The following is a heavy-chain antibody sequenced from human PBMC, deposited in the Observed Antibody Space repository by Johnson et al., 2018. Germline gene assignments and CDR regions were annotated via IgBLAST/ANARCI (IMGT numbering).Heavy chain of an antibody. J-gene: IGHJ6*02. V-gene: IGHV3-9*01. CDR3: TTGWGTYSTNRCYGMDV. CDR1: GFTFDYYA. D-gene: IGHD2-2*01. CDR2: ISWNSGSI. Sequence: VQLVESGGGLVQPGRSXRLSCAASGFTFDYYAMHWVRQAPGKGLVWFSGISWNSGSIGYAAPGQGRFTISRDKAKNSLYLPMNSRRAGDKAVDYCTTGWGTYSTNRCYGMDVWGQGTTVTVSS.